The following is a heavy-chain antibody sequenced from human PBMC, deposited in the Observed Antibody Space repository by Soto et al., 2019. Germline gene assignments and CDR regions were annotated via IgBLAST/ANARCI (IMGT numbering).Heavy chain of an antibody. V-gene: IGHV4-39*01. Sequence: QLQLQESGPGLVKPSETLSLTCTVSGGSISSSSYWGWIRQPPGKGLEWIGSIYSIGSTYYNPSLKRRATISVDTSKNQFSPRLSSVTAADTAVYYCRRSSRYSTDVWGQGTTVTVSS. CDR3: RRSSRYSTDV. CDR2: IYSIGST. J-gene: IGHJ6*02. D-gene: IGHD6-13*01. CDR1: GGSISSSSY.